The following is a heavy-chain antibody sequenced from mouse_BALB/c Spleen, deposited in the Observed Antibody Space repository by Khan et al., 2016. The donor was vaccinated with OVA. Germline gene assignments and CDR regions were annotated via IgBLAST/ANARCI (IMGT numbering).Heavy chain of an antibody. D-gene: IGHD1-1*01. CDR1: GYSITSDYA. J-gene: IGHJ2*01. CDR3: ARVYVGDFDY. CDR2: ISYSGNT. V-gene: IGHV3-2*02. Sequence: EVQLQESGPGLVKPSQSLSLTCTVTGYSITSDYAWNWIRQFPGNKLEWMGFISYSGNTNYNPSLKSRISITRDTSKNQLFLQLNSVTTEDTATYYCARVYVGDFDYWGQGTTLTVSS.